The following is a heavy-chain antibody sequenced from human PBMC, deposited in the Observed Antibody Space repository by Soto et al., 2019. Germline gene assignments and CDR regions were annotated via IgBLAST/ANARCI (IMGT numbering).Heavy chain of an antibody. V-gene: IGHV4-30-2*01. CDR2: SYYSGST. CDR3: ARAPWGSRYGMDV. CDR1: GGSIISTSHA. Sequence: PSETLSLTCAVSGGSIISTSHAWSWIRQPPGKGLEWIGYSYYSGSTYVNPSLKSRVSISVDASKNQLSLMMWSVTAADTAVYYCARAPWGSRYGMDVWGQGXTVTVYS. J-gene: IGHJ6*02. D-gene: IGHD7-27*01.